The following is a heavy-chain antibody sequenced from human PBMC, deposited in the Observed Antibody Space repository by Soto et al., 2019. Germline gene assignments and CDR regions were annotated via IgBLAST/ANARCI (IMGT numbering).Heavy chain of an antibody. CDR2: IAYSGST. V-gene: IGHV4-30-4*01. Sequence: PSETLSLTCTVSGGSVSSDDYYWSWIRQPPGKGLEWIGYIAYSGSTYYNPSLKSRVTISVDTSKNQFSLKLSSVTAADTAVYYCARDPRITIFGVVTPYGMDVWGQGATVTVSS. CDR3: ARDPRITIFGVVTPYGMDV. D-gene: IGHD3-3*01. J-gene: IGHJ6*02. CDR1: GGSVSSDDYY.